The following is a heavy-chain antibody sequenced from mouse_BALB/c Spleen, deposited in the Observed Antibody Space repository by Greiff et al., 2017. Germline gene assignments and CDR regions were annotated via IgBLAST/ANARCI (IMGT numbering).Heavy chain of an antibody. CDR3: ARSPPYYGYWYFDV. V-gene: IGHV14-3*02. Sequence: VQLKQSGAELVKPGASVKLSCTASGFNIKDTYMHWVKQRPEQGLEWIGRIDPANGNTKYDPKFQGKATITADTSSNTAYLQLSSLTSEDTAVYYCARSPPYYGYWYFDVWGAGTTVTVSS. D-gene: IGHD1-1*01. CDR1: GFNIKDTY. CDR2: IDPANGNT. J-gene: IGHJ1*01.